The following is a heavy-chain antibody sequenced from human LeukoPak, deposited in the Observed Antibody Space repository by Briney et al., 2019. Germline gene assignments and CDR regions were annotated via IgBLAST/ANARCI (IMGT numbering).Heavy chain of an antibody. CDR2: ISGSGGST. CDR1: GLTFSNLK. D-gene: IGHD6-19*01. J-gene: IGHJ4*02. V-gene: IGHV3-23*01. CDR3: ARARLYSSGWYYFDY. Sequence: PGGSLRLSCAVSGLTFSNLKMNWVRQAPGKGLEWVSAISGSGGSTYYADSVKGRFTISRDNSKNTLYLQMNSLRAEDTAVYYCARARLYSSGWYYFDYWGQGTLVTASS.